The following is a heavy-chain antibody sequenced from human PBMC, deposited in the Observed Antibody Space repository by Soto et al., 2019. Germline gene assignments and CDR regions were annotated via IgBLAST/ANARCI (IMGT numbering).Heavy chain of an antibody. Sequence: GESLKISCKGSGHSFTSYWISWVRQMPGKGLEWMGRIDPSDSYTNYSPSFQGHVTISADKSISTAYLQWSSLKASDTAMYYCAREYYDFWSGLTYYYGMDVWGQGTTVTVSS. CDR2: IDPSDSYT. J-gene: IGHJ6*02. V-gene: IGHV5-10-1*01. CDR3: AREYYDFWSGLTYYYGMDV. CDR1: GHSFTSYW. D-gene: IGHD3-3*01.